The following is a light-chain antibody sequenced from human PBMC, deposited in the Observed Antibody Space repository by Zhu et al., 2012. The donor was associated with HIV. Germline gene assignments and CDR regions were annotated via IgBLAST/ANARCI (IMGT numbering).Light chain of an antibody. J-gene: IGKJ1*01. CDR1: QNVNIN. Sequence: EIVMTQSPDTLSVSPGERVTPSCRASQNVNINLAWYQQKPGQAPRLLMYGASTRATGIPARFSGSGSGTEFTLTISSLQSEDFALYYCQQYYSWSTFGQGTKVEV. CDR2: GAS. V-gene: IGKV3-15*01. CDR3: QQYYSWST.